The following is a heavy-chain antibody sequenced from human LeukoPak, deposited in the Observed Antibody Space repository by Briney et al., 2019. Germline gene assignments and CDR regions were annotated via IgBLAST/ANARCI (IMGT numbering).Heavy chain of an antibody. CDR1: GGSFRGYY. D-gene: IGHD6-19*01. V-gene: IGHV4-34*01. CDR3: AVSGWHRKVDY. CDR2: INHSGST. Sequence: PSETLSLTCAVYGGSFRGYYWSWIRQPPGKGLEWIGEINHSGSTNYNPSLKSRVTISVDTSKNQFSLKLSSVTAADTAVYYCAVSGWHRKVDYWGQGTLVTVSS. J-gene: IGHJ4*02.